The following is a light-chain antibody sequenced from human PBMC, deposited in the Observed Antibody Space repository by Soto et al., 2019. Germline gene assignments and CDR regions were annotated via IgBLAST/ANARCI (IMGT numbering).Light chain of an antibody. CDR1: SSDVGGYNY. V-gene: IGLV2-14*01. CDR2: EVS. J-gene: IGLJ1*01. CDR3: SSYTSSSTGV. Sequence: QSALTQPASVSGSPGQSITISCTGTSSDVGGYNYVSWYQQHPGKVPKLMICEVSNRPSGVSNRFSGSKSGNTASLTISGLQAEDEADYYCSSYTSSSTGVFGTGTKVTVL.